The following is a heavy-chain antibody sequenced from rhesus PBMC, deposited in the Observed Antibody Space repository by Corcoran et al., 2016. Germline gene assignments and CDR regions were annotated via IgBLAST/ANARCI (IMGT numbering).Heavy chain of an antibody. CDR1: GGSISSGYYY. CDR2: ITYSGST. Sequence: QVQLQESGPGLVKPSETLSLTCVVSGGSISSGYYYWSWIRQPPGKGLEWIGHITYSGSTSYHPSLKRRVTISRDTAKNQFSLKLTSVTAADTAVYYCTRGSNYGYFDFWGQGALVTVSS. J-gene: IGHJ1*01. D-gene: IGHD4-23*01. V-gene: IGHV4-122*02. CDR3: TRGSNYGYFDF.